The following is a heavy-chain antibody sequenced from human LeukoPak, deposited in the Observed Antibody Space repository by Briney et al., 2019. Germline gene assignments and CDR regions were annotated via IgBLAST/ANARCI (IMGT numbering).Heavy chain of an antibody. V-gene: IGHV4-4*07. D-gene: IGHD2-2*01. CDR1: GGSISSYY. CDR3: ARAHKVVPAAMADDAFDI. Sequence: KSSETLSLTCTVSGGSISSYYWSWIRQPAGKGLEWIGRIYTSGSTNYNPSLKSRVTMSVDTSKNQFSLKLSSVTAADTAVYYCARAHKVVPAAMADDAFDIWGQGTMVTVSS. CDR2: IYTSGST. J-gene: IGHJ3*02.